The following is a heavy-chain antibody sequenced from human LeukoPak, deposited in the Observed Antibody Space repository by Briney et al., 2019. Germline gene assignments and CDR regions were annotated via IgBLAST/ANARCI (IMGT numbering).Heavy chain of an antibody. V-gene: IGHV3-21*01. CDR1: GFIFSSYS. J-gene: IGHJ6*03. D-gene: IGHD1-1*01. CDR3: ARDPYNGAYSEGCYYYYMDV. Sequence: NPGGSLRLSCAASGFIFSSYSMNWIRQAPGKGPEWVSFIGTRSDYIYYADSVKGRFTISRDNAKNSLYLQMNSLRVEDTAIYYCARDPYNGAYSEGCYYYYMDVWGKGTTVTVSS. CDR2: IGTRSDYI.